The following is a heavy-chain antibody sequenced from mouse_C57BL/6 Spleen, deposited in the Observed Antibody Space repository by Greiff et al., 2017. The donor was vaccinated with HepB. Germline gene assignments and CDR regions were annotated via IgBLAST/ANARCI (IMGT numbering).Heavy chain of an antibody. CDR2: IYWDDDK. J-gene: IGHJ1*03. D-gene: IGHD1-1*01. Sequence: QVQLKESGPGILQSSQTLSLTCSFSGFSLSTSGMGVSWTRQPSGKGLEWLAHIYWDDDKRYNPSLKSRLTISKDTSRNQVFLKITSVDTADTATYYCAIITTVVEYFDVWGTGTTVTVSS. V-gene: IGHV8-12*01. CDR1: GFSLSTSGMG. CDR3: AIITTVVEYFDV.